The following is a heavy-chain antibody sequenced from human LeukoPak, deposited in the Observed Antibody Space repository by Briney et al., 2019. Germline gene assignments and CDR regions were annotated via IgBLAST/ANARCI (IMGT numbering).Heavy chain of an antibody. CDR2: IIPMLGTA. D-gene: IGHD3-10*01. CDR3: AREERTIWFGERYYGMDV. J-gene: IGHJ6*02. Sequence: GASVKVSCKASEGTFSSYAISWVRQAPGQGLEWMGQIIPMLGTASYAQRFQGRVTLTADESTSTAYMELSSLRSEDTAVYYCAREERTIWFGERYYGMDVWGQGTTVTVSS. V-gene: IGHV1-69*13. CDR1: EGTFSSYA.